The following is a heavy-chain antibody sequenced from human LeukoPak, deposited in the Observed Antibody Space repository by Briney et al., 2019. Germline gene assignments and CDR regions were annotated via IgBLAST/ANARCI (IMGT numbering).Heavy chain of an antibody. CDR1: GGSFTNDY. V-gene: IGHV4-4*09. CDR3: AGLLELSTFDY. Sequence: SETLSLTCTVSGGSFTNDYGSWIRQPPGKGLEWIGYIYTSGSTNYNPSLKSRVTISVDTSKNQFSLKLSSVTAADTAVYYCAGLLELSTFDYWGQGTLITVSS. CDR2: IYTSGST. D-gene: IGHD3-16*02. J-gene: IGHJ4*02.